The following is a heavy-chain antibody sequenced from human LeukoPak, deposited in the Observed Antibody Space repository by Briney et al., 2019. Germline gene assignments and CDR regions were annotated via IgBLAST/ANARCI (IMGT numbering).Heavy chain of an antibody. J-gene: IGHJ4*02. CDR2: IYYSGST. V-gene: IGHV4-61*01. CDR1: GGSFNSGSYY. CDR3: ARNKEMAKIPRFFDY. D-gene: IGHD5-24*01. Sequence: SETLSLTCTVSGGSFNSGSYYWNWIRQPPGKGLEWIGYIYYSGSTNYNPSLKSRVTISVDTSKNQFSLKLSSVTAADTAVYYCARNKEMAKIPRFFDYGGQGPLAPVSS.